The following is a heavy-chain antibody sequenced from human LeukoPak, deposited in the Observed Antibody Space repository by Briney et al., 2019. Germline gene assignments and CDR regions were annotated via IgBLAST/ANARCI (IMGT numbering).Heavy chain of an antibody. CDR2: IYHSGST. D-gene: IGHD3-22*01. CDR3: ARKTYDSSGLIPHPGVFDI. Sequence: SGTLSLTCAVSGGSISSSNWWSWVRQPPGKGLEWIGEIYHSGSTNYNPSLKSRVTISVDKSKNQFSLKLSSVTAADTAVYYCARKTYDSSGLIPHPGVFDIWGQGTMVTVSS. J-gene: IGHJ3*02. CDR1: GGSISSSNW. V-gene: IGHV4-4*02.